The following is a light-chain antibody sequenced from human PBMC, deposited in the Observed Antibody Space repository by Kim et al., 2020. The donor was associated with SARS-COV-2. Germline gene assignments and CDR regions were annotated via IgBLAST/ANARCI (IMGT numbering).Light chain of an antibody. CDR1: RVGSGG. CDR3: QVWDSSSDHVV. J-gene: IGLJ2*01. V-gene: IGLV3-21*04. CDR2: YDS. Sequence: GRAARSSGGGKRVGSGGVRGCGRGGGQGRGLVICYDSDRPSGIPERFSGSNSGNTATLTISRVEAGDEADYYCQVWDSSSDHVVFGGGTQLTVL.